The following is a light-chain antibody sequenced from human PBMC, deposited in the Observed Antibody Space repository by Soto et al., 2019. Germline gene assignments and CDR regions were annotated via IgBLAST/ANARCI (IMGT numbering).Light chain of an antibody. Sequence: EIVMTQSPLTLPVTPGEPASISCRSSQSLLYNNTYNYLDWYVQKPGQSPQLLIYFGSNRAPGVPDRFSGSGSGTDFTLKINRVEAEDVAIYYCQKRGNWPQFGQGTRLEIK. J-gene: IGKJ5*01. CDR3: QKRGNWPQ. V-gene: IGKV2-28*01. CDR1: QSLLYNNTYNY. CDR2: FGS.